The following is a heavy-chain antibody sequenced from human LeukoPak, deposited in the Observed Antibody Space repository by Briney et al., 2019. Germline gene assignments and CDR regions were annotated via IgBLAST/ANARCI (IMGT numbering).Heavy chain of an antibody. Sequence: GGSLRLSCAASGFTFSSYAMHWVRQAPGKGLEWVAVISYDGSNKYYADSVKGRFTISRDNSKNTLYLQMNSLRAEDTAVYYCAKSGGLYSSSWYVNYYGMDVWGQGTTVTVSS. CDR1: GFTFSSYA. J-gene: IGHJ6*02. D-gene: IGHD6-13*01. CDR3: AKSGGLYSSSWYVNYYGMDV. CDR2: ISYDGSNK. V-gene: IGHV3-30*04.